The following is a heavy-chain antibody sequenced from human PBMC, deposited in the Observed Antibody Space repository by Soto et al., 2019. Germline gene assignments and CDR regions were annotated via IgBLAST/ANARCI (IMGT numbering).Heavy chain of an antibody. CDR1: GFTFSNFG. V-gene: IGHV3-30*18. CDR2: ILYNGGEK. CDR3: VKDGLPGYGMAL. J-gene: IGHJ6*02. Sequence: QVQLVESGGGVVQPGRSLRLSCAASGFTFSNFGMHWVRQAPGKGLEWVALILYNGGEKYYTDPVKGRFTISRDNSKNPLSLQMNRLRAEDTALYSCVKDGLPGYGMALWGQGTTVTVS.